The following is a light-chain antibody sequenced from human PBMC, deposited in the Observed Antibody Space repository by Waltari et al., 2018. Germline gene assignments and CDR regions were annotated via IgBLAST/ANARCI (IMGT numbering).Light chain of an antibody. CDR1: SGHSNYA. Sequence: QLVLTQSPSASASLGASVKLTCTLSSGHSNYAIAWHQQQAEKGPRYLMKINRDGSHNKGDGIPDRFSCSTSGAERYLTISSRQSEDEADYYCQTWGAGIRVFGTGTKVTVL. J-gene: IGLJ1*01. CDR2: INRDGSH. CDR3: QTWGAGIRV. V-gene: IGLV4-69*01.